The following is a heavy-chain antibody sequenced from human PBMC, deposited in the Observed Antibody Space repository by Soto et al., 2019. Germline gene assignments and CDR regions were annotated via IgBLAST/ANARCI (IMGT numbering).Heavy chain of an antibody. D-gene: IGHD3-3*01. V-gene: IGHV3-13*01. CDR1: GFTFSSYD. CDR2: IGTAGDT. J-gene: IGHJ6*02. CDR3: ARERRVWSGLKSGMDV. Sequence: EVQLVESGGGLVQPGGSLRLSCAASGFTFSSYDMHWVRQATGKGLEWVSAIGTAGDTYYPGSVKGRFTISRENVKNSLYLQMNSLRAGDTAVYYCARERRVWSGLKSGMDVWGQGTTVTVSS.